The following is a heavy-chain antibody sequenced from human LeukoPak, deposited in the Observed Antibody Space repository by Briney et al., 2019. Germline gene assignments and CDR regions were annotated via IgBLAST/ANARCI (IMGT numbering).Heavy chain of an antibody. J-gene: IGHJ6*02. D-gene: IGHD6-13*01. Sequence: PGGSLRLSCAASGFTFSSYGMHWVRQAPGKGLEWVAFIRYDGSNKYYADSVKGRFTISRDNSKNTLYLQMNSLRAEDTAVYYCAKETAAGVTHYYYGMDVWGQGTTVTVSS. V-gene: IGHV3-30*02. CDR3: AKETAAGVTHYYYGMDV. CDR1: GFTFSSYG. CDR2: IRYDGSNK.